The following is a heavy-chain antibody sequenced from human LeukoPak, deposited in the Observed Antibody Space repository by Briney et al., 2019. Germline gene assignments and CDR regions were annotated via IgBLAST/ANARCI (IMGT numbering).Heavy chain of an antibody. J-gene: IGHJ4*02. V-gene: IGHV1-58*01. CDR1: GFTSTSSA. Sequence: GTSVKVSCKASGFTSTSSAVQWVRQARGQRLEWIGWIVVGSGNTNYAQKFQERVTITRDMSTSTAYMELSSLRSEDTAVYYCAAGYSSSWYVGNYFDYWGQGTLVTVSS. CDR3: AAGYSSSWYVGNYFDY. D-gene: IGHD6-13*01. CDR2: IVVGSGNT.